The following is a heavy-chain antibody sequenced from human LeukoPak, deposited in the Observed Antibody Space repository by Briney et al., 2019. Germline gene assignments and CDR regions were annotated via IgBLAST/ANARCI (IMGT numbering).Heavy chain of an antibody. V-gene: IGHV4-39*01. J-gene: IGHJ4*02. CDR1: GGSISSSTYY. CDR2: IYYSGST. Sequence: SETLPLTCTVSGGSISSSTYYWGWIRQPPGKGLEWIGSIYYSGSTYYNPSLKSRVTISVDTSKNQFSLKLSSVTAADTAVYYCARIGYYAQDYWGQGTLVTVSS. D-gene: IGHD3-3*01. CDR3: ARIGYYAQDY.